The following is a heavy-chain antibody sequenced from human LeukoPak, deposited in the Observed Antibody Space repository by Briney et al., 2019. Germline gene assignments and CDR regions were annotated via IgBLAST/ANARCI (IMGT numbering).Heavy chain of an antibody. J-gene: IGHJ6*03. CDR2: IYTSGST. CDR3: ARVSAVAGRHYYYYYYMDV. Sequence: PSQTLSLTCTVSGGSISSGSYYWSWIRQPAGEGLEWIGRIYTSGSTNYNPSLKSRVTISVDTSKNQFSLKLSSVTAADTAVYYCARVSAVAGRHYYYYYYMDVWGKGTTVTVSS. CDR1: GGSISSGSYY. D-gene: IGHD6-19*01. V-gene: IGHV4-61*02.